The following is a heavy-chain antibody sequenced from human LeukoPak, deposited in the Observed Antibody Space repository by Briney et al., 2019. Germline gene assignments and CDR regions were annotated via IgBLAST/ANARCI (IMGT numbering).Heavy chain of an antibody. Sequence: GESLKISCKGSGYSFASHWIGWVRQMPGKGLEWMGIIYPGDSDTRYSPSFQGQVTISADKSISTAYLQWSSLKASDTAMYYCARWYSSSWHPGYYFDYWGQGTLVTVSS. CDR1: GYSFASHW. CDR2: IYPGDSDT. V-gene: IGHV5-51*01. J-gene: IGHJ4*02. CDR3: ARWYSSSWHPGYYFDY. D-gene: IGHD6-13*01.